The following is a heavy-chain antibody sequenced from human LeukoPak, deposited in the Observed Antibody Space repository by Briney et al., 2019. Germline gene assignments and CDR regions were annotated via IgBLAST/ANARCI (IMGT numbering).Heavy chain of an antibody. J-gene: IGHJ4*02. Sequence: SVKVSCKASGGTFSSYAISWVRQAPGQGLEWMGGIIPIFGTANYAQKFQGRVTITADESTSTAYMELSSLGSEDTAVYYCARIGVVTSPPEYYFDYWGQGTLVTVSS. CDR2: IIPIFGTA. CDR1: GGTFSSYA. CDR3: ARIGVVTSPPEYYFDY. D-gene: IGHD3-3*01. V-gene: IGHV1-69*13.